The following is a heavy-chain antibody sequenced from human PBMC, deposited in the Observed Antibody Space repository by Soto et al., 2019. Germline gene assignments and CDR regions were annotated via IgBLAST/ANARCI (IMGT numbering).Heavy chain of an antibody. D-gene: IGHD3-22*01. V-gene: IGHV1-69*12. CDR3: ARVGYYYDSSGYYPEGQNAFDI. CDR1: GGTFSSYA. CDR2: IIPIFGTA. J-gene: IGHJ3*02. Sequence: QVQLVQSGAEVKKPGSSVKVSCKASGGTFSSYAISWVRQAPGQGLEWMGGIIPIFGTANYAQKFQGRVPITADESASTAYMELSRLRSEDTAVYYCARVGYYYDSSGYYPEGQNAFDIWGQGTMVTVSS.